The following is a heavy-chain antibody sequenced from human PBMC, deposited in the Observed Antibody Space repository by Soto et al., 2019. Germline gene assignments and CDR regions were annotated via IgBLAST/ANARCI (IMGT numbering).Heavy chain of an antibody. D-gene: IGHD1-1*01. Sequence: PGESLKISCKGVGYKFGGAWIGWVRQMPGKGLEWMGLIKPGTSDIRYSPPFRGQVTISADEAVTTAYLQWSSLKASDSAMYYCARRRNRMCDSCGEGTLVTVSS. CDR2: IKPGTSDI. CDR1: GYKFGGAW. J-gene: IGHJ5*01. V-gene: IGHV5-51*01. CDR3: ARRRNRMCDS.